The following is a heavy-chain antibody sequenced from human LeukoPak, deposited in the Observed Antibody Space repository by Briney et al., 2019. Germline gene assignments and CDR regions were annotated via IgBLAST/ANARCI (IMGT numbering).Heavy chain of an antibody. J-gene: IGHJ4*02. CDR3: ARQRAVAGTWEFDY. V-gene: IGHV4-39*01. D-gene: IGHD6-19*01. CDR1: GGSISSSSYY. Sequence: SETLSLTCTVSGGSISSSSYYWGWIRQPPGRGLEWIGSIYYSGSTYYNPSLKSRVTISVDTSKNQFSLKLSSVTAADTAVYYCARQRAVAGTWEFDYWGQGTLVTVFS. CDR2: IYYSGST.